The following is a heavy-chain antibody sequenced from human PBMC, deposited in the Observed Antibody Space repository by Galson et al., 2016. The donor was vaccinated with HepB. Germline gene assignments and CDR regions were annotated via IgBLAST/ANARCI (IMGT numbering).Heavy chain of an antibody. CDR2: INSDGTIS. Sequence: SLRLSCAASGFAFGSHWMHWVRQVPGKGLAWVSRINSDGTISNYADSVKGRFTISRDSSKNTLYLQMKSLRVDDTAMYYCGIDHSVVLTTAYNWFDPWGQGTLVAVSS. J-gene: IGHJ5*02. CDR3: GIDHSVVLTTAYNWFDP. CDR1: GFAFGSHW. D-gene: IGHD4-23*01. V-gene: IGHV3-74*01.